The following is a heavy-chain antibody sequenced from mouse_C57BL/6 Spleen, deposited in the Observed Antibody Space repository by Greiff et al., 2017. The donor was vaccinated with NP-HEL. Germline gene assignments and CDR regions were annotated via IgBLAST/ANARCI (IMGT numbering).Heavy chain of an antibody. Sequence: VQLQQSGTVLARPGASVKMSCKTSGYTFTSYWMHWVKQRPGQGLEWIGAIYPGKSETSYNQKFKGKAKLTAVTSASTAYMELSSLTNEDSAVYYCTRSRPTTVVAGEDWGQGTSVTVSS. D-gene: IGHD1-1*01. CDR1: GYTFTSYW. CDR3: TRSRPTTVVAGED. J-gene: IGHJ4*01. V-gene: IGHV1-5*01. CDR2: IYPGKSET.